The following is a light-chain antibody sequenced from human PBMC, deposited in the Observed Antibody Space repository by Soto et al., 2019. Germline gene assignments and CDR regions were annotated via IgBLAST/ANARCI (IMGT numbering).Light chain of an antibody. CDR1: QTISSW. V-gene: IGKV1-5*03. CDR3: QHYNSYSEA. J-gene: IGKJ1*01. Sequence: DKKMSQSPSTLSGTVGDRVTITCRASQTISSWLAWYQRKPGKAPKLLIYKASTLKSGVPSRFSGSGSGAEFTLTISSLQPDDFATYYCQHYNSYSEAFGQGGKVDVK. CDR2: KAS.